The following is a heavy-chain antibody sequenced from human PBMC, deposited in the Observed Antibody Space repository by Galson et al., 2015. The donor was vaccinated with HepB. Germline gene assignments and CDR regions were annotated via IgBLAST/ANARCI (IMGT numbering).Heavy chain of an antibody. D-gene: IGHD6-13*01. V-gene: IGHV3-21*01. CDR3: ARFMSGYSSSWLDY. J-gene: IGHJ4*02. CDR2: ISTSSGYR. CDR1: GFTFSLYS. Sequence: SLRLSCAASGFTFSLYSMNWVRQAPGKGLEWVSYISTSSGYRYYADAVKGRFTISRDNAKTSLYLQMNSLTAEDTAVYFCARFMSGYSSSWLDYWGQGTLVTVSS.